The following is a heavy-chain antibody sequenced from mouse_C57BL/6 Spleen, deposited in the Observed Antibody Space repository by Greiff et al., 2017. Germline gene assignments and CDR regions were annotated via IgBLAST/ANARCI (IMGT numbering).Heavy chain of an antibody. D-gene: IGHD1-1*01. V-gene: IGHV1-53*01. CDR2: INPSNGGT. Sequence: QVQLQQPGTELVKPGASVKLSCKASGYTFTSYWMHWVKQRPGQGLEWIGNINPSNGGTNYNEKFKSKATLTVDKSSSTAYMQLSSLTSEDSAVXYCARYDYYGSSYSGYYAMDYWGQGTSVTVSS. CDR1: GYTFTSYW. CDR3: ARYDYYGSSYSGYYAMDY. J-gene: IGHJ4*01.